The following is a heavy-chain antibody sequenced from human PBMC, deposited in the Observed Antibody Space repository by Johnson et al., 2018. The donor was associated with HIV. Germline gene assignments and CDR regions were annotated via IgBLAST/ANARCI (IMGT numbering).Heavy chain of an antibody. J-gene: IGHJ3*02. CDR1: GFTFSSYA. D-gene: IGHD2-15*01. V-gene: IGHV3-30*02. CDR2: IRYDGSNK. Sequence: QVQLVESGGGLVQPGGSLRLFCAASGFTFSSYAMSWVRQAPGKGLEWVAFIRYDGSNKYYADSVKGRFTISRDNSKNTLYLQMNSLRAEDTAVYYCAKWKYCSGYWANDAFDIWGQGTMVTVSA. CDR3: AKWKYCSGYWANDAFDI.